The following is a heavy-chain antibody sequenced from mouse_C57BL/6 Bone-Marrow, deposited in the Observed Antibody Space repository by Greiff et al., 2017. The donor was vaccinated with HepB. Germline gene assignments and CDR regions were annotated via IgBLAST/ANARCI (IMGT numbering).Heavy chain of an antibody. CDR3: ARYGYYTMDY. CDR1: GYTFTNYW. CDR2: IYPGGGYT. J-gene: IGHJ4*01. Sequence: VKLVESGAELVRPGTSVKMSCKASGYTFTNYWIGWAKQRPGHGLEWIGDIYPGGGYTNYNEKFKGKATLTADKSSSTAYMQFSSLTSEDSAIYYCARYGYYTMDYGGQGTSVTVSS. V-gene: IGHV1-63*01. D-gene: IGHD1-1*02.